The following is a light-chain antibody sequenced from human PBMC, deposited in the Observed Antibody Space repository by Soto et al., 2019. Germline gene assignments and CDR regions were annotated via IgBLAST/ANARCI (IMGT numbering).Light chain of an antibody. V-gene: IGLV2-8*01. CDR3: SSYAGSNNL. CDR1: SRDLGGYNY. Sequence: QSAMTQAPSASASPRQPVTISCTGTSRDLGGYNYVSWYQQHPGKAPKLMIYEVSKRPSGVPDHFSGSKSGNTASLTVSGLHADDEADYYCSSYAGSNNLFGGGTKLTVL. J-gene: IGLJ2*01. CDR2: EVS.